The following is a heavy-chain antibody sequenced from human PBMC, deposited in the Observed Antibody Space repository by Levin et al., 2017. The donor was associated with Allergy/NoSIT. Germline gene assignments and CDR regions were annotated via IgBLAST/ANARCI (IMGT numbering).Heavy chain of an antibody. D-gene: IGHD3-3*01. J-gene: IGHJ6*02. CDR3: ARLTKASFWSGYPARGGMDV. CDR2: INHSGST. V-gene: IGHV4-34*01. CDR1: GGSFSGYY. Sequence: SQTLSLTCAVYGGSFSGYYWSWIRQPPGKGLEWIGEINHSGSTNYNPSLKSRVTISVDTSKNQFSLKLSSVTAADTAVYYCARLTKASFWSGYPARGGMDVWGQGTTVTVSS.